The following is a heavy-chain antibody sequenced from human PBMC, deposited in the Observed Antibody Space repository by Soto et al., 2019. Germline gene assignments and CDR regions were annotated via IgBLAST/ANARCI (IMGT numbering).Heavy chain of an antibody. J-gene: IGHJ6*03. D-gene: IGHD3-3*01. V-gene: IGHV4-39*01. CDR3: ARRYDFWSGSNYYYYYYMDV. CDR1: GGSISSSSYY. CDR2: IYYSGST. Sequence: SETLSLTCTVSGGSISSSSYYWGWIRQPPGKGLEWIGSIYYSGSTYYNPSLKSRVTISVDTSKNQFSLKLSSVTAADTAVYYCARRYDFWSGSNYYYYYYMDVWGKGTTVTVSS.